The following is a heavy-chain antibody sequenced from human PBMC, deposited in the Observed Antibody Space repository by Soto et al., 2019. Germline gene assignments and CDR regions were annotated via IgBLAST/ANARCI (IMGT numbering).Heavy chain of an antibody. Sequence: HPGGSMRLSCAASGFTFSSYAMSWVRQAPGKGLEWVSAISGSGGSTYYADSVKGRFTISRDNSKNTLYLQMNSLRAEDTAVYYCAKSYYYDSSGSLGYWGQGTLVTVSS. J-gene: IGHJ4*02. CDR1: GFTFSSYA. CDR3: AKSYYYDSSGSLGY. D-gene: IGHD3-22*01. V-gene: IGHV3-23*01. CDR2: ISGSGGST.